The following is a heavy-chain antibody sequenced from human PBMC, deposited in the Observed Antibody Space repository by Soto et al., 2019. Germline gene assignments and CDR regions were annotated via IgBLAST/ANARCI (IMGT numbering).Heavy chain of an antibody. CDR1: GFTFSSYS. V-gene: IGHV3-21*01. CDR2: ISSSSSYI. Sequence: GGSLRLSCAASGFTFSSYSMNWVRQAPGKGLEWVSSISSSSSYIYYADSVKGRFTISRDNAKNSLYLQMNSLRAEDTAVYYCVVRSGYPNYYYYGMDVWGQGTTVTV. J-gene: IGHJ6*02. D-gene: IGHD3-22*01. CDR3: VVRSGYPNYYYYGMDV.